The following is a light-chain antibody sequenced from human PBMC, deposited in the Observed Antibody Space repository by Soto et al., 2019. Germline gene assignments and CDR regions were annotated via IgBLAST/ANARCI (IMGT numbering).Light chain of an antibody. CDR2: GAS. Sequence: EIVLTQSPGTLSLSPGERATLSCRASQSVGSNYLTWYQQKPGQAPRLLIYGASSRATGIPDRFSGSGSGTDFTLTISRLEPEDFAVYYCQQFGSSPLTFGPGIKVD. J-gene: IGKJ3*01. CDR3: QQFGSSPLT. V-gene: IGKV3-20*01. CDR1: QSVGSNY.